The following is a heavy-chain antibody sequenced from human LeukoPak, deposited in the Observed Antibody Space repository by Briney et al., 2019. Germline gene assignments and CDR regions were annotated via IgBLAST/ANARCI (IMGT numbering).Heavy chain of an antibody. J-gene: IGHJ4*02. CDR1: GYTFTSYA. D-gene: IGHD3-22*01. CDR2: INTNTGNP. CDR3: ARGERGYYDSSGYYYDY. Sequence: GASVKVSCKASGYTFTSYAMNWVRQAPGQGLEWMGWINTNTGNPTYAQGFTGRFVFSLDTSVSTAYLQISSLKAEDTAVCYCARGERGYYDSSGYYYDYWGQGTLVTVSS. V-gene: IGHV7-4-1*02.